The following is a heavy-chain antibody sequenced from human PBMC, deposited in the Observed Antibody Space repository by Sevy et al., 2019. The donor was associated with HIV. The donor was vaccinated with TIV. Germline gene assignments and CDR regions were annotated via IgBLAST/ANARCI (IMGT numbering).Heavy chain of an antibody. Sequence: GGSLRLSCATSGFTFSSFSMHWVRQAPGKGLEWVATISYDGSNKYYSDSVKGRFTISRDNSKNSLYLQMNSLRAEDTPVYCCALERLFSNVAEYFQNWGQGTLVTVSS. CDR1: GFTFSSFS. D-gene: IGHD1-1*01. CDR2: ISYDGSNK. V-gene: IGHV3-30-3*01. J-gene: IGHJ1*01. CDR3: ALERLFSNVAEYFQN.